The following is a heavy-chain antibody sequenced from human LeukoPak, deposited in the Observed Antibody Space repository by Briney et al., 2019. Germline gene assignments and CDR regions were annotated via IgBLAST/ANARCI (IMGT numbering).Heavy chain of an antibody. CDR1: GFTFSSYG. CDR3: AKELVDGYDFDY. J-gene: IGHJ4*02. Sequence: GGSLRLSCAASGFTFSSYGTHWVRQAPGKGLEWVAVISYDGNIKYYTDSVKGRFTISRDNSKNTLYLQMNSLRTEDTAVYYCAKELVDGYDFDYWGQGTLVTVSS. V-gene: IGHV3-30*18. CDR2: ISYDGNIK. D-gene: IGHD5-24*01.